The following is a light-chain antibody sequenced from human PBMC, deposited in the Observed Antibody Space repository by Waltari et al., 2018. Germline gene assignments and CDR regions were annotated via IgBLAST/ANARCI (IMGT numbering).Light chain of an antibody. CDR3: SSYTTSSTVYV. CDR1: SSDVGTYDY. J-gene: IGLJ1*01. V-gene: IGLV2-14*03. Sequence: QSALTQPASVSGPPGQSITISCTGTSSDVGTYDYVSWYQQHPGKAPKLMIYDVTKRPQGIANRFPDSKSGNTASLTISGLQAEDEADYYCSSYTTSSTVYVFGTGTKVTVL. CDR2: DVT.